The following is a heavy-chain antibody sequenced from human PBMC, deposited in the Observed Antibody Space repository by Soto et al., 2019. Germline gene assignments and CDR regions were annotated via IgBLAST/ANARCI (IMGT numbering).Heavy chain of an antibody. Sequence: QVQLVESGGGVVQPGRSLRLSCAASGFTFSSYAMHWVRQAPGKGLEWVAVISYDGSNKYYADSVKGRFTISRDNSKNTLYLQMNSLRAEDTAVYYCARERYYYDSSGYYDYWGQGTLVTVS. CDR3: ARERYYYDSSGYYDY. D-gene: IGHD3-22*01. CDR1: GFTFSSYA. V-gene: IGHV3-30-3*01. J-gene: IGHJ4*02. CDR2: ISYDGSNK.